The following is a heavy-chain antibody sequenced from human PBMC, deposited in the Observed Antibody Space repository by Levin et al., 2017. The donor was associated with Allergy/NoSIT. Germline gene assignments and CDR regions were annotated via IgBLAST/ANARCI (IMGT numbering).Heavy chain of an antibody. D-gene: IGHD2-21*02. CDR3: GGNAYCGGDCFDRYIDY. CDR1: GFTFSSYA. Sequence: GGSLRLSCAASGFTFSSYAMSWVRQAPGKGLEWVSTISGNGAGTYYADSVKGRFTISRDNSKNTLYLQMNSLRAEDTAVYYCGGNAYCGGDCFDRYIDYWGQGTLVTVSS. V-gene: IGHV3-23*01. J-gene: IGHJ4*02. CDR2: ISGNGAGT.